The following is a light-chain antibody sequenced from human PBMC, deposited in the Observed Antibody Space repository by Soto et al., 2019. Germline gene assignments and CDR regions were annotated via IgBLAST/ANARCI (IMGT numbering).Light chain of an antibody. CDR2: EVS. Sequence: ALTHPASVSGSPGQSLAIFCTGTTSDVGGYNYVSWYQQHPGKVPKLLIHEVSNRPSGVSNRFSGSKSGNTASLTISGLQAEDEADYYCLSKTSTSSYVFGTGTKVTVL. J-gene: IGLJ1*01. CDR1: TSDVGGYNY. CDR3: LSKTSTSSYV. V-gene: IGLV2-14*01.